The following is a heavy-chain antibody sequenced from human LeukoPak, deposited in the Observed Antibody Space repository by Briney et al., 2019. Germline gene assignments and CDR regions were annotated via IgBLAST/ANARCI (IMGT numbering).Heavy chain of an antibody. J-gene: IGHJ3*02. Sequence: PSETLSLTCTVSGGSISSSSYYWGWIRQPPGKGLEWIGSIYYSGSTYYNPSLKSRVTISVDTSKNQFSLKLSSVTAADTAVYYCARPRVVPAAIGAFDIWGQGTMVTVSS. CDR2: IYYSGST. V-gene: IGHV4-39*01. CDR3: ARPRVVPAAIGAFDI. CDR1: GGSISSSSYY. D-gene: IGHD2-2*01.